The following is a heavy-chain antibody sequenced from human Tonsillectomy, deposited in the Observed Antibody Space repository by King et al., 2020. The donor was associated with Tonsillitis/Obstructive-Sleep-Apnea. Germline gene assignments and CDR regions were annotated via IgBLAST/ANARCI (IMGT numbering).Heavy chain of an antibody. Sequence: VQLVGSGGGVGQPGRSLRLSCAASRFTFSSYAMHWGRQVPGKGLEWVAVISYDGGKKYYADPVKGRFTISRDNSKNTLYLQMNSLRAEDTAVYYCAREDGYCSGGSCYSKAFDIWGQGTMVTVSS. D-gene: IGHD2-15*01. V-gene: IGHV3-30*01. CDR3: AREDGYCSGGSCYSKAFDI. CDR2: ISYDGGKK. J-gene: IGHJ3*02. CDR1: RFTFSSYA.